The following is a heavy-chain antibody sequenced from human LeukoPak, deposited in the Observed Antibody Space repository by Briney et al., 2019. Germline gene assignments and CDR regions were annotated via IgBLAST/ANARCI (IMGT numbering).Heavy chain of an antibody. CDR2: IYYSGST. D-gene: IGHD6-13*01. Sequence: PSETLSLTCTVSGGSISSSSYYWGWIRQPPGKGLEWIGSIYYSGSTYYNPSLKSRVTISVDTSKNQFSLKLSSVTAADTAAYYCARSDSSSWSHPFDYWGQGTLVTVSS. CDR1: GGSISSSSYY. V-gene: IGHV4-39*01. CDR3: ARSDSSSWSHPFDY. J-gene: IGHJ4*02.